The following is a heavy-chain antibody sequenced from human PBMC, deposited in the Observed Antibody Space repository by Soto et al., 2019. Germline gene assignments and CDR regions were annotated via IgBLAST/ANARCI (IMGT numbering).Heavy chain of an antibody. D-gene: IGHD1-7*01. CDR1: GFIFSSCG. CDR2: ISDRGANT. Sequence: VQLLDSGGGLVQPGGSLRLACAASGFIFSSCGMSWVRQAPGKGLEWVASISDRGANTYYADSVKGRFTISRDNSKNPLHLQMNSLRAEDTAVYFCAKDRRSRGNYGYFDYWGQGTLVTVSS. V-gene: IGHV3-23*01. J-gene: IGHJ4*02. CDR3: AKDRRSRGNYGYFDY.